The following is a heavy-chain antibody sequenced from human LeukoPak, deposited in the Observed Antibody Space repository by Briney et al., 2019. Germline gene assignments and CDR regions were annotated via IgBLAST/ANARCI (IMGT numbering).Heavy chain of an antibody. D-gene: IGHD6-6*01. Sequence: SQTLSLTCAISGDSVSSDSATWNWIRQSPSRGLEWLGRTYYRSKWYNDYAVSVKGRITINPDTSKNQFSLQLNSVTPEDTAVYYRARTAYTSSSAPDYWGQGTLVTVSS. CDR1: GDSVSSDSAT. J-gene: IGHJ4*02. CDR3: ARTAYTSSSAPDY. V-gene: IGHV6-1*01. CDR2: TYYRSKWYN.